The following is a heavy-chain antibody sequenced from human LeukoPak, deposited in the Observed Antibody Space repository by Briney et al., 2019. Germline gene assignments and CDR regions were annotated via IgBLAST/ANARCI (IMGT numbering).Heavy chain of an antibody. D-gene: IGHD3-10*01. V-gene: IGHV3-30*02. CDR3: AKEAGSGNYYFDK. CDR1: GFTFSTYG. CDR2: IRYDGSNE. Sequence: GGSLRLSCTASGFTFSTYGMHWVRQAPGKGLEWVSFIRYDGSNEYYADSVKGRFTISRDNSKNTLYLQMNSLRFEDRAVYYCAKEAGSGNYYFDKWGQGTQVTVSS. J-gene: IGHJ4*02.